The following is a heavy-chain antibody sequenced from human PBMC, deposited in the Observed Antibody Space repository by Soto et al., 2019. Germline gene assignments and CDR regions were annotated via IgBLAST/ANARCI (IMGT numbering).Heavy chain of an antibody. Sequence: EVQLVESGGGLVQPGGSLRLSCAASGFTVSSNYMSWVRQAPGKGLEWVSVIYSGGSTYYADSVKGRFTISRDNSKNTLYLQMNSLRAEDTAVYYCARDRGLAYCGGDCSGYWYFDLWGRGTLVTVSS. CDR2: IYSGGST. D-gene: IGHD2-21*01. CDR1: GFTVSSNY. V-gene: IGHV3-66*01. J-gene: IGHJ2*01. CDR3: ARDRGLAYCGGDCSGYWYFDL.